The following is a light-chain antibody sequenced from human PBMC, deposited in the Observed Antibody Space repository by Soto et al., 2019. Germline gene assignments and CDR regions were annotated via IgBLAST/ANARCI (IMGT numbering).Light chain of an antibody. CDR1: QTISSW. CDR2: DAS. Sequence: DIQMTQSPSSLSGSVGDRVTMTCRASQTISSWLAWYQQKPGKAPKLLIYDASSLESGVPSRFSGSGSGTEFTLTISSLQPDDFATYYCQHYNSYSEAFGQGTTVDIK. J-gene: IGKJ1*01. V-gene: IGKV1-5*01. CDR3: QHYNSYSEA.